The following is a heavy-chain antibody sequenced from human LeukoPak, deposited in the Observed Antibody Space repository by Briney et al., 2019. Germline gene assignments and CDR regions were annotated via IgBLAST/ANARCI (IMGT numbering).Heavy chain of an antibody. CDR3: ARHVRSGSYLEAFDI. J-gene: IGHJ3*02. CDR1: GASIVNSF. D-gene: IGHD1-26*01. Sequence: KASETLSLTCTVSGASIVNSFWSWIRQPPGKGLEWIGHIYYSGSTKYNPSLKSRVTISADTSKNKFSLKLRSVTAADTAVYYCARHVRSGSYLEAFDIWGQGTMVTVSS. V-gene: IGHV4-59*08. CDR2: IYYSGST.